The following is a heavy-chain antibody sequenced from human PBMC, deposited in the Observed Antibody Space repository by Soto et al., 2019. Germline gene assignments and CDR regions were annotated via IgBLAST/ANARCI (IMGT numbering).Heavy chain of an antibody. Sequence: SETLSLTCAVYSGSFSGYYWNWIRQPPGKGLEWIGEINYSGSTNYNPSLKSRVTISVDTSKNQFSLKVSSVTAADTALYYCARGQHCTDGVCYTYDYWGQGTLVTAPQ. CDR3: ARGQHCTDGVCYTYDY. D-gene: IGHD2-8*01. J-gene: IGHJ4*02. CDR2: INYSGST. V-gene: IGHV4-34*01. CDR1: SGSFSGYY.